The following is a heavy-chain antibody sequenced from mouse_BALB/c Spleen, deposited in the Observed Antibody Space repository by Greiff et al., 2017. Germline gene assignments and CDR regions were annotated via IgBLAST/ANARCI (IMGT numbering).Heavy chain of an antibody. Sequence: QVQLQQSGAELVKPGASVKMSCKASGYTFTSYNTHWVKQTPGQGLEWIGAIYPGNGDTSYNQKFKGKATLTADKSSSTAYLQLSSLTSEDSAVYYCARRVYYGSSYGYAMDYWGQGTSVTVSS. CDR3: ARRVYYGSSYGYAMDY. J-gene: IGHJ4*01. D-gene: IGHD1-1*01. V-gene: IGHV1-12*01. CDR2: IYPGNGDT. CDR1: GYTFTSYN.